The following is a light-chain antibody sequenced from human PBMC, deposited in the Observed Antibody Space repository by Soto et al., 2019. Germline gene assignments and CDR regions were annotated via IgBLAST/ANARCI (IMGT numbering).Light chain of an antibody. J-gene: IGLJ2*01. CDR3: AAWDDSLNGVV. V-gene: IGLV1-44*01. CDR2: SNN. Sequence: QSVLTQPHSASGTPGQRVTISCSGSSSNIGSNTVNWYQQLPGTAPKLLIYSNNQRPSGVPDRFSGSKSGTSASLALSGLQSEDEAEYYCAAWDDSLNGVVFGGGTKLTVL. CDR1: SSNIGSNT.